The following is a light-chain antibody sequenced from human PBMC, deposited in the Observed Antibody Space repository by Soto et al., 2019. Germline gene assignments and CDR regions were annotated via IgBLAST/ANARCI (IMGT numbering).Light chain of an antibody. V-gene: IGLV2-11*01. CDR3: CSYAGNKTVV. Sequence: QSALTQPRSVSGSPGQSVTISCTGTSSDVGGYIYVSWYQQYPAKAPKVMIYDVSRRPSGVPDRFSGSKSGNTASLTISGLQAEYEAVYYCCSYAGNKTVVFGGGTKLTVL. J-gene: IGLJ3*02. CDR1: SSDVGGYIY. CDR2: DVS.